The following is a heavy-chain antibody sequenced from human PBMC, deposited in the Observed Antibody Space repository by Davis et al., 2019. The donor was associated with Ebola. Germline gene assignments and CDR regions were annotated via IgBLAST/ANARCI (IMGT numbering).Heavy chain of an antibody. D-gene: IGHD5/OR15-5a*01. Sequence: SETLSLTCTVSGGPITSGGYYWSWLRQSPGKGLEWIATVDYRGGIYDDVSRKSRLTISVDTSKNQLFLELTSVTAADTGVYYCARHPHGLRDGFDPWGQGTLVTVSS. CDR2: VDYRGGI. J-gene: IGHJ5*02. CDR3: ARHPHGLRDGFDP. V-gene: IGHV4-39*01. CDR1: GGPITSGGYY.